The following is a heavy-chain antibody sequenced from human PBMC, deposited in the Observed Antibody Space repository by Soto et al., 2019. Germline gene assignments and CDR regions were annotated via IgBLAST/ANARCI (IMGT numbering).Heavy chain of an antibody. Sequence: QITLKESGPTLLKPTQTLTLTCIFSGSSLSTNGLAVGWIRQSLGKSLEWLALLYWDDDKVYSPSLHSRLTPTRVTSQTPGVLTMSNMYTVDTATYYCAYGRASTSGRNYAYDAYGHGTLVVFSS. D-gene: IGHD2-2*01. CDR1: GSSLSTNGLA. CDR3: AYGRASTSGRNYAYDA. CDR2: LYWDDDK. V-gene: IGHV2-5*02. J-gene: IGHJ3*01.